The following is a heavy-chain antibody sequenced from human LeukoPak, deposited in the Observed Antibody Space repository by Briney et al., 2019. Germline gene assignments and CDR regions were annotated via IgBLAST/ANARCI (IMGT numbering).Heavy chain of an antibody. D-gene: IGHD1-1*01. J-gene: IGHJ4*02. CDR1: GYTFTVYY. Sequence: ASVKVSCKASGYTFTVYYMHWVRQAPGQGLEWMGWINPNSGGTNYAQKLQGRVTMTRDTSISTAYMELSRLRSDDTAVYYCARDSPSTETGDYWGQGTLVTVSS. V-gene: IGHV1-2*02. CDR2: INPNSGGT. CDR3: ARDSPSTETGDY.